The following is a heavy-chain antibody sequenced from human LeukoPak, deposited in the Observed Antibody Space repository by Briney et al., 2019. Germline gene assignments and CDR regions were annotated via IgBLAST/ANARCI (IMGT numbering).Heavy chain of an antibody. CDR1: GYTFTSYW. CDR2: IYPGDSDT. J-gene: IGHJ4*02. Sequence: GESLKISCLGSGYTFTSYWIAWVRQMPGKGLEWMGIIYPGDSDTRYSPSFQGQVTISADKSISTAYLQWSSLKASDTAMYYCARAAYDSSGYPNYWGQGTLVTVSS. CDR3: ARAAYDSSGYPNY. V-gene: IGHV5-51*01. D-gene: IGHD3-22*01.